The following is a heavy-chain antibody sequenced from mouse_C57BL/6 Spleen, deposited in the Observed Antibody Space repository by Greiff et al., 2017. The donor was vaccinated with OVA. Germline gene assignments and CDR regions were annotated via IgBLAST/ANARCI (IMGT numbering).Heavy chain of an antibody. CDR2: INPNNGGT. V-gene: IGHV1-18*01. D-gene: IGHD1-1*01. CDR3: TRWDLNYCGRSYAFAY. Sequence: EVQLQQSGPELVKPGASVKIPCKASGYTFTDYNMDWVKQRPGKSLEWIGDINPNNGGTIYNQKFKGKATLTVDKSSSTAYMELRSLTSEDTVVYYCTRWDLNYCGRSYAFAYWGQGTLVTVSA. CDR1: GYTFTDYN. J-gene: IGHJ3*01.